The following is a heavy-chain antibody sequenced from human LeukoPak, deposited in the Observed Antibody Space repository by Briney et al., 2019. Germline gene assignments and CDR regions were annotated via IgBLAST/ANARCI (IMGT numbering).Heavy chain of an antibody. J-gene: IGHJ4*02. CDR2: INPSGGST. V-gene: IGHV1-46*01. CDR3: ARGRAVRFWSGYFPHYFDY. Sequence: ASVKVSCKASGYTFTSYYMHWVRQAPGQGLEWMGIINPSGGSTSYAQKFQGRVTMTRDTSTSTVYMELSSLRSEDTAVYYCARGRAVRFWSGYFPHYFDYWGQGTLDTVSS. D-gene: IGHD3-3*01. CDR1: GYTFTSYY.